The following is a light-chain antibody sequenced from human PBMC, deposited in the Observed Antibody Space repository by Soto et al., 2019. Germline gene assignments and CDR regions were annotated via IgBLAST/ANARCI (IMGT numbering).Light chain of an antibody. CDR3: QQYNNWPSIT. V-gene: IGKV3-15*01. CDR1: QSVSSN. Sequence: EIVMTQSPATLSVSPGERATLSCRASQSVSSNLAWSQQKPGQAPRLLIYSASTRATGIPARFSGSGSGTEFTLTISCLHAEDFAVYYCQQYNNWPSITFGQGTRLEIK. CDR2: SAS. J-gene: IGKJ5*01.